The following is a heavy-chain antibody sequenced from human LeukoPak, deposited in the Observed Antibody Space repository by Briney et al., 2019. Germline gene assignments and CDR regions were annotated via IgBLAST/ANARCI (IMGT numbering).Heavy chain of an antibody. CDR2: IYYSGST. J-gene: IGHJ4*02. CDR1: GGSISSGGYY. V-gene: IGHV4-31*03. CDR3: ARHGQSSWDLDY. Sequence: SSETLSLTCTVSGGSISSGGYYWSWIRQHPGKGLEWIGYIYYSGSTYYNPSLKSRVTISVDTSKNQFSLKLSSVAAADTAVYYCARHGQSSWDLDYWGQGTLVTVSS. D-gene: IGHD6-13*01.